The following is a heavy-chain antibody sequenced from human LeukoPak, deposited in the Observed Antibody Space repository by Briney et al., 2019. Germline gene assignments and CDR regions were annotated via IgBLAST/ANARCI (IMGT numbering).Heavy chain of an antibody. J-gene: IGHJ4*02. CDR1: GYTLTELS. V-gene: IGHV1-24*01. Sequence: ASVKVSCKVSGYTLTELSMHWVRQAPGKGLEWMGGFDPEDGETIYAQKFQGRVTMTEDTSTDTAYMELSSLRSEDTAVYYCATWKLVDSSLDYWGQGTLVTVSS. CDR3: ATWKLVDSSLDY. D-gene: IGHD6-13*01. CDR2: FDPEDGET.